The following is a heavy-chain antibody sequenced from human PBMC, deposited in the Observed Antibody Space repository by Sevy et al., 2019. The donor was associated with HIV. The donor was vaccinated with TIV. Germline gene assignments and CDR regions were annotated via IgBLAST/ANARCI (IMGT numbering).Heavy chain of an antibody. Sequence: SETLSLTCTVSRASINPSYWSWIRQPAGKGLEWIGRIYASGTTNYNPSLKSRVTMSVDMSKNHFSLKLSSVAAADTAIYYCARDPGYNYGQTLHFDYWGQGIKVTVSS. CDR3: ARDPGYNYGQTLHFDY. J-gene: IGHJ4*02. CDR2: IYASGTT. D-gene: IGHD5-18*01. V-gene: IGHV4-4*07. CDR1: RASINPSY.